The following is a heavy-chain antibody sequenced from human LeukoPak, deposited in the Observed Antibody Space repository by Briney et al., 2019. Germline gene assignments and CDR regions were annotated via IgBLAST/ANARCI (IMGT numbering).Heavy chain of an antibody. J-gene: IGHJ3*02. D-gene: IGHD7-27*01. Sequence: GSLRLSCAASGFTFADFAMSWFRQAPGKGLEWIGEINHSGSTNYNPSLKSRVTISVDTSKNQFSLKLSSVTAADTAVYYCARARLGAFDIWGQGTMVTVSS. CDR1: GFTFADFA. CDR2: INHSGST. V-gene: IGHV4-34*01. CDR3: ARARLGAFDI.